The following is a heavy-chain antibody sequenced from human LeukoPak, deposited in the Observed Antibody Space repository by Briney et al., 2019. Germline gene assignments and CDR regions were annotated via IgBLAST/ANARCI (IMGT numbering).Heavy chain of an antibody. J-gene: IGHJ6*03. Sequence: PSETLSLTCGVYGGSFSGYYWNWIRQPPEKGLEWIGEINQSGTTNNNPSLKSRLTMSLDRSKNQSSLRLSSVTAADTAVYYCAGSPAGYCSGISCYRYFYYMDVWDKGTTVIISS. CDR3: AGSPAGYCSGISCYRYFYYMDV. CDR2: INQSGTT. V-gene: IGHV4-34*10. CDR1: GGSFSGYY. D-gene: IGHD2-2*01.